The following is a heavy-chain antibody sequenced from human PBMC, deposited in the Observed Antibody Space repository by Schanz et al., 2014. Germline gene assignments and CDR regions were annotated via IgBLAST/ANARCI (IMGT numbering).Heavy chain of an antibody. V-gene: IGHV1-18*01. CDR1: RYTFNTYG. J-gene: IGHJ2*01. CDR2: ISAYTNNT. D-gene: IGHD6-19*01. CDR3: ARLSVAGRPHVNYWYFDL. Sequence: QVQLVQSGAEVKEPGASVKVSCEASRYTFNTYGLNWVRQAPGQGLEWMGWISAYTNNTNYAQKFQGWVTMTRDTSISTAYMELSRLKSDDTAVYYCARLSVAGRPHVNYWYFDLWGRGTLVTVSS.